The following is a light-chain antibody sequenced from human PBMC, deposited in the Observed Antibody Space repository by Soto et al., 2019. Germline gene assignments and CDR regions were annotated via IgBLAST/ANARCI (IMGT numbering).Light chain of an antibody. CDR1: QSVDRY. Sequence: LRQSKGTKSFAPGESVDLGGRGSQSVDRYVAWYQQKVGQAPRLLIYDAYTRATGVGGRFTGSGSATDFSRPMSRLEREAFAVYYCQQRGKWPSIFGLGTKVDIK. CDR2: DAY. V-gene: IGKV3-11*01. CDR3: QQRGKWPSI. J-gene: IGKJ2*02.